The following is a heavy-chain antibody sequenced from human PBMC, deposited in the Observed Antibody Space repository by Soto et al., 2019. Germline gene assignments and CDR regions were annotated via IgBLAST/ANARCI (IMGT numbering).Heavy chain of an antibody. CDR2: ISAYNGNT. D-gene: IGHD3-3*01. CDR1: GYTFTSYG. Sequence: QVQLVQSGAEVKKPGASVKVSCKASGYTFTSYGISWVRQAPGQGLEWMGWISAYNGNTNYAQKLQGRVTMTTDTSTSTAYMELRSLRSDDTAVYYCARDEAIFGVVPPSHGTDVWGQGTTVTVSS. J-gene: IGHJ6*02. V-gene: IGHV1-18*01. CDR3: ARDEAIFGVVPPSHGTDV.